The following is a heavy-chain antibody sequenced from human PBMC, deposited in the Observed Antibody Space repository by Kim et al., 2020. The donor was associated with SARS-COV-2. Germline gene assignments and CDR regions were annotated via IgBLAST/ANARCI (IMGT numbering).Heavy chain of an antibody. D-gene: IGHD2-15*01. J-gene: IGHJ4*02. CDR1: GYTFTSYA. V-gene: IGHV1-3*01. CDR3: ARDHCSGGSCLGWRWRMNYFDY. CDR2: INAGNGNT. Sequence: ASVKVSCKASGYTFTSYAMHWVRQAPGQRLEWMGWINAGNGNTKYSQKFQGRVTITRDTSASTAYMELSSLRSEDTAVYYCARDHCSGGSCLGWRWRMNYFDYWGQGTLVTVSS.